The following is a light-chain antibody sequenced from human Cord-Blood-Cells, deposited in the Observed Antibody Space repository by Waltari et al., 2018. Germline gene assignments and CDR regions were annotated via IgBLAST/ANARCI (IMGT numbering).Light chain of an antibody. CDR1: SRDVGGYNY. J-gene: IGLJ2*01. CDR2: EVS. V-gene: IGLV2-8*01. CDR3: SSYAGSNNLHVV. Sequence: QSALTQPPSASGSPGQSVTISCTGTSRDVGGYNYVPWYQQHPGKAPKLIIYEVSKRPSGVPDRFSGSKSGNTASLTVSGLQAEDEADYYCSSYAGSNNLHVVFGGGTKLTVL.